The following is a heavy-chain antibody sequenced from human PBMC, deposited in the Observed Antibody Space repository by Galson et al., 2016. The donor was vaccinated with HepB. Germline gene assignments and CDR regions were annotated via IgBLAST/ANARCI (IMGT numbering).Heavy chain of an antibody. V-gene: IGHV3-30-3*01. Sequence: SLRLSCAASGFTFSSYAMHWVRQAPGKGLEWVAVISFDGSNNFYADSVKGRFTISRDNSKNTLYLQMNSLRAEDMALYHCAKRRGEEMTIFGVEHTKGNLWYFDFWGRGTLVIVSS. CDR3: AKRRGEEMTIFGVEHTKGNLWYFDF. CDR1: GFTFSSYA. J-gene: IGHJ2*01. CDR2: ISFDGSNN. D-gene: IGHD3-3*01.